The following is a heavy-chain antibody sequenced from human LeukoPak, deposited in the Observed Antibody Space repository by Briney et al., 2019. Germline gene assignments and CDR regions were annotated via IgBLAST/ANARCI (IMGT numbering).Heavy chain of an antibody. Sequence: GGSLRLSCAASGFTFSSYSMNWVRQAPGKGLEWVSYISSSSTTIYEADSVKGRFTISRDNDKNSLYLQMNSLRAEDTAVYYCARDEDPYYDFWSGYYDYYYMDVWGKGTTVTVSS. V-gene: IGHV3-48*01. CDR2: ISSSSTTI. CDR3: ARDEDPYYDFWSGYYDYYYMDV. D-gene: IGHD3-3*01. CDR1: GFTFSSYS. J-gene: IGHJ6*03.